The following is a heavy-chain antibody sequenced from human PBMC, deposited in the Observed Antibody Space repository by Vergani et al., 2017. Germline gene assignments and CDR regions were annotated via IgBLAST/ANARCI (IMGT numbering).Heavy chain of an antibody. D-gene: IGHD3-16*01. CDR3: TTGGFYGMEV. CDR1: GFTFSNAW. V-gene: IGHV3-15*01. Sequence: EVQLVESGGGLIKPGGSLRLSCAASGFTFSNAWMNWVRQAPGKGLEWVGRIKSESDGGKTDAAAPVKGRLIISRDDSKNTVYLQMNSLKTEDTALYYCTTGGFYGMEVWGQGTTVTVSS. CDR2: IKSESDGGKT. J-gene: IGHJ6*02.